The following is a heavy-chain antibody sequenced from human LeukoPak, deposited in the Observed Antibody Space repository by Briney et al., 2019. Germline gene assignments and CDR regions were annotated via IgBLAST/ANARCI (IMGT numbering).Heavy chain of an antibody. J-gene: IGHJ4*02. CDR2: IYYSGST. Sequence: SETLSLTCTVSGGSISSSSYYWGWIRQPPGKGLEWLGSIYYSGSTYYNPSLKSRVTISVDTSKNQFSLKLSSVTAADTAVYYCAGGTDGYLNSGFDYWGQGTLVTVSS. D-gene: IGHD5-24*01. CDR1: GGSISSSSYY. CDR3: AGGTDGYLNSGFDY. V-gene: IGHV4-39*07.